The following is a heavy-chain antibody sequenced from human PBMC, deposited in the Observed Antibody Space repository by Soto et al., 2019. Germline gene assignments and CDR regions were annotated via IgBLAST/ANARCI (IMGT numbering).Heavy chain of an antibody. CDR2: IYYTGST. D-gene: IGHD6-13*01. CDR1: GGSISSVGHY. J-gene: IGHJ4*02. Sequence: SETLSLTCTVSGGSISSVGHYWSWIRQHPGKGLEWIGYIYYTGSTYYKPSLKSRVTISVDTSKKQFSLKLSSVTAADTAVYYCARTRLYSSSWPRAPYNDYWGQGTLVTVSS. CDR3: ARTRLYSSSWPRAPYNDY. V-gene: IGHV4-31*02.